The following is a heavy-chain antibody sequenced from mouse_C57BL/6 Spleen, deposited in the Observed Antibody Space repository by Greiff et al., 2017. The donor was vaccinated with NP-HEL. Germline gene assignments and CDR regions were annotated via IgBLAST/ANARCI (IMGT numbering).Heavy chain of an antibody. CDR1: GYTFTDYY. J-gene: IGHJ1*03. Sequence: EVQLQQSGPELVKPGASVKISCKASGYTFTDYYMNWVKQSHGKSLEWIGDINPNNGGTSYNQEFKGKATLTVDKSSSTAYMELRSLTSEDSAVYYCARRGTTVVDWYFDVWGTGTTVTVSS. V-gene: IGHV1-26*01. D-gene: IGHD1-1*01. CDR3: ARRGTTVVDWYFDV. CDR2: INPNNGGT.